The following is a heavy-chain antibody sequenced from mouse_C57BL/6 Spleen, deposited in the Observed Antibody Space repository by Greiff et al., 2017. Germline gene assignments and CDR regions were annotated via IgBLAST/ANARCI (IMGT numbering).Heavy chain of an antibody. J-gene: IGHJ4*01. CDR2: ISSGSSTI. Sequence: EVHLVESGGGLVKPGGSLKLSCAASGFTFSDYGMHWVRQAPEKGLEWVAYISSGSSTIYYADTVKGRFTISRDNAKNPLFLQMTSLRSEDTAMYYCARPYYYDYDYDAMDDWGQGTSVTVSS. V-gene: IGHV5-17*01. CDR3: ARPYYYDYDYDAMDD. D-gene: IGHD2-4*01. CDR1: GFTFSDYG.